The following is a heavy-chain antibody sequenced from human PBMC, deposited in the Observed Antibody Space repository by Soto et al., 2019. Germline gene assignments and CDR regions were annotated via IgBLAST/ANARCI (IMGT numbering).Heavy chain of an antibody. Sequence: QVQLVQSGAEVKKPGASVKVSCKASGYTFTSYGISWVRQATVQGLEWMGWINAHNGNTKYAQKLQGRVTMTTDTSTSTSYMELSSLRCDDTAVYYCARDLFVGFDYWGQGTLVTVSS. CDR1: GYTFTSYG. CDR2: INAHNGNT. V-gene: IGHV1-18*01. D-gene: IGHD3-3*01. J-gene: IGHJ4*02. CDR3: ARDLFVGFDY.